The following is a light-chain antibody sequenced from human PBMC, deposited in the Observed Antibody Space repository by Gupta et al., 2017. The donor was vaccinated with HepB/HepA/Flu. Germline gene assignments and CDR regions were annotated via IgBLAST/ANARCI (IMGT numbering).Light chain of an antibody. CDR2: GKN. CDR1: SLRSYY. J-gene: IGLJ2*01. CDR3: NSRDSSGNHLDVV. V-gene: IGLV3-19*01. Sequence: SSELTQDPAVYVALGQTVRITCQGDSLRSYYASWYQQKPGQAPVLVIYGKNNRPSGIPDRFSGSSSGNTASLTITGAQAEDEADYYCNSRDSSGNHLDVVFGGGTKLTVL.